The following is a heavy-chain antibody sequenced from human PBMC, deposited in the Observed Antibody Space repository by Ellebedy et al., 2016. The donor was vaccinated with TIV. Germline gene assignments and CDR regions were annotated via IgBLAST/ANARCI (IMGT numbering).Heavy chain of an antibody. CDR2: INAYNGNT. D-gene: IGHD6-19*01. J-gene: IGHJ1*01. CDR1: GYSFTSYG. Sequence: AASVQVSCKASGYSFTSYGISWVRQAPGQGLEWMGWINAYNGNTNIAQKFQGRVTITTDTSTSTAYMEVRRLRSDDTAVYYCAREIGAGPVVFQYWGQGTLVIVSS. CDR3: AREIGAGPVVFQY. V-gene: IGHV1-18*04.